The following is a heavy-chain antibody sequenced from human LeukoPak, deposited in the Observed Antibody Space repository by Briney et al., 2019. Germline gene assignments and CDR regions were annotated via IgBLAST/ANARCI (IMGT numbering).Heavy chain of an antibody. Sequence: GGSLRPSCAAVGLTLSSSGMRWVSQAPGEWMGWVAVISFDGPNTYYADSVKGRFTISRDRSKTTLYLQMNNLRAEDTAVYYCAKDIARYQRQSYGLWFDPWGQGTLVTVSS. V-gene: IGHV3-30*18. CDR2: ISFDGPNT. CDR1: GLTLSSSG. D-gene: IGHD2-2*01. CDR3: AKDIARYQRQSYGLWFDP. J-gene: IGHJ5*02.